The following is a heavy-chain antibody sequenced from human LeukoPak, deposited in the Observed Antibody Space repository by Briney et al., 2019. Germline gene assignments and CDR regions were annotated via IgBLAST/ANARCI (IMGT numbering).Heavy chain of an antibody. D-gene: IGHD6-25*01. CDR2: IYSGGST. CDR1: GFTFSSYA. V-gene: IGHV3-66*01. CDR3: ARERGHLDY. J-gene: IGHJ4*02. Sequence: GGSLRLSCAASGFTFSSYAMSWVRQAPGKGLEWVSVIYSGGSTYYADSVKGRFTISRDNSKNTLYLQMNSLRAEDTAVYYCARERGHLDYWGQGTLVTVSS.